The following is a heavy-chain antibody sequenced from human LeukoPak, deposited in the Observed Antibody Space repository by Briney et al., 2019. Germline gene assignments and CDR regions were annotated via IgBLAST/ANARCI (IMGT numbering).Heavy chain of an antibody. CDR3: AKGTDSSGYYPERSFDY. J-gene: IGHJ4*02. D-gene: IGHD3-22*01. Sequence: GGSLRLSCAASGFTFSSYAMSWVRQAPGKGLEWVSAISGSGGSTYYADSVKGRFTISGDNSKNTLHLQMNSLRAEDTAVYYCAKGTDSSGYYPERSFDYWGQGTLVTVSS. CDR2: ISGSGGST. CDR1: GFTFSSYA. V-gene: IGHV3-23*01.